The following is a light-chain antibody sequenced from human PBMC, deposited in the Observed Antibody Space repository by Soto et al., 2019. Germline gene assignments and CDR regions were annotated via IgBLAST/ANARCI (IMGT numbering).Light chain of an antibody. CDR3: QQTYTTLFT. V-gene: IGKV1-39*01. Sequence: DIQMTQSPSSLSAPVGDRVIITCRASQSISTYVNWYQQRPGTAPKLLLYAASTLQRGVPSRFSGSGSGTDFSLIITSLQPEDSATYFCQQTYTTLFTFGQGTRLEIK. J-gene: IGKJ5*01. CDR1: QSISTY. CDR2: AAS.